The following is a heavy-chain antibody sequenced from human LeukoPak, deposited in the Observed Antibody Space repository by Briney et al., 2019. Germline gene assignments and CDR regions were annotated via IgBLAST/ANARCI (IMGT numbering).Heavy chain of an antibody. CDR2: INTYNGNT. V-gene: IGHV1-18*04. Sequence: ASVKVSCKASGYTFTSYGLSWVRQAPGQGLEWMGWINTYNGNTNYAQKLQARVTMTTDTSTSTAYMELRSLRSDDTALYYCARRRPSLAAARDYYYYGMDVWGKGTTVTVSS. CDR3: ARRRPSLAAARDYYYYGMDV. J-gene: IGHJ6*04. CDR1: GYTFTSYG. D-gene: IGHD6-13*01.